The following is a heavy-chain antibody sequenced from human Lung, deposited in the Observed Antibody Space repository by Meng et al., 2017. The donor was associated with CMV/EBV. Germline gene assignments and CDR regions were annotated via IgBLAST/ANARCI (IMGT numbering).Heavy chain of an antibody. J-gene: IGHJ5*02. Sequence: ASVKVSCKASGYTFTNYYMHWVRQAPGQGLEWMGIINPSGGSTNYAQKFQGRVTMTRDTSTSTVYMELSSLRSEDTAMYYCARAPWAYCTKTSCYGFDPWDQGTQVIVSS. V-gene: IGHV1-46*01. CDR3: ARAPWAYCTKTSCYGFDP. D-gene: IGHD2-2*01. CDR2: INPSGGST. CDR1: GYTFTNYY.